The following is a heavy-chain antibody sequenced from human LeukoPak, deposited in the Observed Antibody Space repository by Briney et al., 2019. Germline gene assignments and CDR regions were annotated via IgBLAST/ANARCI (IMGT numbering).Heavy chain of an antibody. Sequence: SGGSLRLSCAASGFTFSSYGMHWVRQAPGKGLEWVAVISYDGSNKYYADSVKGRFTISRDNSKNTLYLQMNSLRAEDTAVYYCAKEAYYYGSGSFFNFDYWGQGTLVTVSS. J-gene: IGHJ4*02. CDR3: AKEAYYYGSGSFFNFDY. D-gene: IGHD3-10*01. CDR2: ISYDGSNK. CDR1: GFTFSSYG. V-gene: IGHV3-30*18.